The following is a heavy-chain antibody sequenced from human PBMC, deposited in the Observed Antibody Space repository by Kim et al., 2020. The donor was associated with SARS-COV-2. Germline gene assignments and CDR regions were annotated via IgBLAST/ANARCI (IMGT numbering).Heavy chain of an antibody. Sequence: SETLSLTCTVSGGSISSGSYYWSWIRQPAGKGLEWIGRIYTSGSTNYNPSLKSRVTISVDTSKNQFSLKLSSVTAADTAVYYCAREDAYYDFWSGYWNWGQGTLVTVSS. V-gene: IGHV4-61*02. CDR3: AREDAYYDFWSGYWN. J-gene: IGHJ4*02. D-gene: IGHD3-3*01. CDR2: IYTSGST. CDR1: GGSISSGSYY.